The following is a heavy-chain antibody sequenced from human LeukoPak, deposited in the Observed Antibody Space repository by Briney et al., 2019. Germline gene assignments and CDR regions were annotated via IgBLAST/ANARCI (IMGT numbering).Heavy chain of an antibody. CDR2: VCHSGST. CDR1: GGSISSYY. CDR3: ARDSSGYYRIDY. Sequence: SETLSLTCTVSGGSISSYYWSWIRQPPGKGLEWIGYVCHSGSTNYNPSLKSRVTISVDTSKNQFSLKLTSVTAADTAVYYCARDSSGYYRIDYWGQGTLVTVSS. V-gene: IGHV4-59*08. J-gene: IGHJ4*02. D-gene: IGHD3-22*01.